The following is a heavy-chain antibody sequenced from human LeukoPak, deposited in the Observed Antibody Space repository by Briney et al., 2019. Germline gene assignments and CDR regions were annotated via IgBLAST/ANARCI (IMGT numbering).Heavy chain of an antibody. CDR3: ARDPAYCGGDCP. CDR2: IYYSGST. D-gene: IGHD2-21*02. J-gene: IGHJ5*02. V-gene: IGHV4-61*08. Sequence: SETLSLTCTVSGGSISSGGYYWSWIRQPPGKGLEWIGYIYYSGSTNYNPSLKSRVTISVDTSKNQFSLKLSSVTAADTAVYYCARDPAYCGGDCPWGQGTLVTVSS. CDR1: GGSISSGGYY.